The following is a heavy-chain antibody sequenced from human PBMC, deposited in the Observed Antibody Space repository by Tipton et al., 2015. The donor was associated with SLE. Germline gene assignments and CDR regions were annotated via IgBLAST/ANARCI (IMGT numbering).Heavy chain of an antibody. CDR1: GGTFSSYA. V-gene: IGHV1-69*05. CDR2: IIPIFGTA. Sequence: QLVQSGAEAKKPGSSVKVSCKASGGTFSSYAISWARQAPGQGLEWMGGIIPIFGTANYAQKFQGRVTITTDESTSAAYMELSSLRSEGTAVYYCASGQPQGVISLDYWGQGTLVTVSS. D-gene: IGHD3-22*01. CDR3: ASGQPQGVISLDY. J-gene: IGHJ4*02.